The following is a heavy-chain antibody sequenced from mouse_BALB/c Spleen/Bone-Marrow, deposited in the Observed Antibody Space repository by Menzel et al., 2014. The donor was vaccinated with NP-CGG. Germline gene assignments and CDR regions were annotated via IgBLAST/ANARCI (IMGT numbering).Heavy chain of an antibody. V-gene: IGHV5-17*02. J-gene: IGHJ4*01. CDR1: GFTFSSFG. Sequence: EVKLVESGGGLVQPGGSRKLSCAASGFTFSSFGMHWVRQAPEKGLEWVAYISSGSSTIYYADTLKGRFTISRDNPKNTLFLQMTSLRSEDTAMYYCARLTFPTATYYYAMDYWGQGTSVTVSS. D-gene: IGHD1-2*01. CDR3: ARLTFPTATYYYAMDY. CDR2: ISSGSSTI.